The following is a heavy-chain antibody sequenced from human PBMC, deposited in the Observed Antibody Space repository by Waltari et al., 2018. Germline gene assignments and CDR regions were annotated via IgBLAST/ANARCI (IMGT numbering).Heavy chain of an antibody. CDR2: IYYSGST. J-gene: IGHJ4*02. CDR1: GGSISSHY. V-gene: IGHV4-59*11. Sequence: QVQLQESGPGLVKPSETLSLTCTVPGGSISSHYWRWIRQPPGKGLEWIGYIYYSGSTNYNPSLKSRVTISVDTSKNQFSLKLSSVTAADTAVYYCARGRAAYYDYVWGSYHLYYFDYWGQGTLVTVSS. CDR3: ARGRAAYYDYVWGSYHLYYFDY. D-gene: IGHD3-16*02.